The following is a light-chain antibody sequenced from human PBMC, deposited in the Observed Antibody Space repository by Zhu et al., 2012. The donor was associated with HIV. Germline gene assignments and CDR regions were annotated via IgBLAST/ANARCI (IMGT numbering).Light chain of an antibody. CDR3: HQYLSSPET. V-gene: IGKV3-20*01. J-gene: IGKJ1*01. Sequence: EIVLTQSPGTLSLSPGDRATLSCRASQSVTNDYLAWYQQKPGQAPRLLIYGASSRATGIPDRFSGSGSETDFILTISRVEPEDFAVYYCHQYLSSPETFGQGTKVEIK. CDR1: QSVTNDY. CDR2: GAS.